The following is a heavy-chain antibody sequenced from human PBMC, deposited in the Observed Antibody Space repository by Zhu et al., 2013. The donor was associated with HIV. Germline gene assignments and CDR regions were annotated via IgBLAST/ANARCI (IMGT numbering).Heavy chain of an antibody. CDR3: ASHIRGATVTTRDLFYYDMDV. V-gene: IGHV1-69*01. J-gene: IGHJ6*02. CDR2: IIPMFETT. CDR1: GGTFRSYV. D-gene: IGHD4-17*01. Sequence: QVQLVQSGAEVKKPGTSVKVSCKASGGTFRSYVISWVRQAPGQGLEWMGGIIPMFETTNYAQKFQGRVTITADESTSTAYMELGSLRSEDTALYYCASHIRGATVTTRDLFYYDMDVWDQGP.